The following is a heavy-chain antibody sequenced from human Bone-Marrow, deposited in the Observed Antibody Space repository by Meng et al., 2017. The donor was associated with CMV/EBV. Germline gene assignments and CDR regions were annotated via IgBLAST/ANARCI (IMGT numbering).Heavy chain of an antibody. CDR3: ARDIRGSDYYYGRDV. J-gene: IGHJ6*02. D-gene: IGHD3-10*01. V-gene: IGHV3-21*01. CDR2: ISSTSDYI. CDR1: GFTFSSYR. Sequence: LSLTCAAFGFTFSSYRMNWVRQAPGKGLEWVSYISSTSDYIGYADSVKGRFTISRDNARNSLLLQMNSLRVEDTAVYYCARDIRGSDYYYGRDVWGQGNTVTVSS.